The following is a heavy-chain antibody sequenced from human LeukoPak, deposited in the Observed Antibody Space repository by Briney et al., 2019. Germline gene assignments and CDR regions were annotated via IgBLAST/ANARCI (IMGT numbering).Heavy chain of an antibody. Sequence: GGSLRLSCAASGFTFSSYGMHWVRQASGKGLEWVTVISYDGSNKYYADSVKGRFTISRDNSKNTLYLQMNSLRADDTAVYFCAKSGYNRFDYWGQGTLVTVSS. J-gene: IGHJ4*02. CDR1: GFTFSSYG. CDR3: AKSGYNRFDY. D-gene: IGHD5-24*01. CDR2: ISYDGSNK. V-gene: IGHV3-30*18.